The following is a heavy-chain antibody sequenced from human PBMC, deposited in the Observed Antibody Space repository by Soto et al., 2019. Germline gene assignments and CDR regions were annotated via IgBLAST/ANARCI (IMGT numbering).Heavy chain of an antibody. V-gene: IGHV4-4*07. CDR2: ISATGTT. J-gene: IGHJ3*01. Sequence: VILSLTCPFSGFSLTTYDWNLLRPSAEKVLKWIGRISATGTTTYIPSLKSRITLSVDTSKNEFSLNLKFVTAADMAVYFCARDQSGAADFWGPGTRVSVS. D-gene: IGHD7-27*01. CDR3: ARDQSGAADF. CDR1: GFSLTTYD.